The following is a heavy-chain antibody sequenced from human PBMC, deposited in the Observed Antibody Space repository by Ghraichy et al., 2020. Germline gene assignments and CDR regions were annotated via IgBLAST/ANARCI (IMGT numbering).Heavy chain of an antibody. CDR3: ARSRRDYVWGSYRSIGWFDP. D-gene: IGHD3-16*02. Sequence: SETLSPTCAVSGGSISSGGYSWSWIRQPPGKALEWIGYIYHSGSTYYNPSLKSRVTISVDRSKNQFSLKLSSVTAADTAVYYCARSRRDYVWGSYRSIGWFDPWGQGTLVTVSS. V-gene: IGHV4-30-2*01. CDR2: IYHSGST. CDR1: GGSISSGGYS. J-gene: IGHJ5*02.